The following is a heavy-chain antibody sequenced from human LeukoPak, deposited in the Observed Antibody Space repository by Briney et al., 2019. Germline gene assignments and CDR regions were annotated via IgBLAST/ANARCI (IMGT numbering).Heavy chain of an antibody. J-gene: IGHJ4*02. CDR1: GFTFSSYA. V-gene: IGHV3-23*01. Sequence: GGSLRLSCAASGFTFSSYAMSWVRQAPGKGLEWVSVISGSGGSTDYADSVKGRFTISRDNSKNALYLQTNSLRAEDTALYYCAKKRGYDSSGYSFDYWGQGTLVTVSS. CDR3: AKKRGYDSSGYSFDY. CDR2: ISGSGGST. D-gene: IGHD3-22*01.